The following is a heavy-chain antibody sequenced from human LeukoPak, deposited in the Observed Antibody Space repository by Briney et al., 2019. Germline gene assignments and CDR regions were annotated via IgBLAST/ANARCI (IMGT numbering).Heavy chain of an antibody. Sequence: GGSLRLSCAASGFTFSSYDMSWVRQAAGKGLEWVSAISGSGGSTYYADSVKGRFTISRDNSKNTLYLQMNSLRAEDTAVYYCAKSTPISSGSYGYWGQGTPVTVSS. D-gene: IGHD1-26*01. CDR2: ISGSGGST. CDR3: AKSTPISSGSYGY. V-gene: IGHV3-23*01. CDR1: GFTFSSYD. J-gene: IGHJ4*02.